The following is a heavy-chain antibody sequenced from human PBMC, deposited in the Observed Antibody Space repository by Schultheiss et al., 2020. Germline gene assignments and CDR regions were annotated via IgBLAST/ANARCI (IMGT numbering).Heavy chain of an antibody. Sequence: ASVKVSCKASGYTFTSYAMHWVRQAPGQRLEWMGWINAGNGNTKYSQKFQGRVTITRDTSASTAYMELSSLRSEDTAVYYCARGGWWLVRRGIDYWGQGTLGTVSS. CDR1: GYTFTSYA. J-gene: IGHJ4*02. D-gene: IGHD6-19*01. CDR3: ARGGWWLVRRGIDY. V-gene: IGHV1-3*01. CDR2: INAGNGNT.